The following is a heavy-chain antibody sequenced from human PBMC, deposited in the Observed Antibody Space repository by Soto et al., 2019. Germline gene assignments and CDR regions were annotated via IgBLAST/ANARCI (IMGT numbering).Heavy chain of an antibody. CDR1: GFTFSNAW. D-gene: IGHD4-17*01. V-gene: IGHV3-15*01. CDR3: TTDYGDYPPTYYYYGMDV. J-gene: IGHJ6*02. Sequence: EVQLVESGGGLVKPGGSLRLSCSASGFTFSNAWMSWVRQAPGKGLEWFGRIKSKTDGGTTDYAAPVKGRFTISRDDSKNTLYLQMNSLKTEDTAVYYCTTDYGDYPPTYYYYGMDVWGQGTTVTVSS. CDR2: IKSKTDGGTT.